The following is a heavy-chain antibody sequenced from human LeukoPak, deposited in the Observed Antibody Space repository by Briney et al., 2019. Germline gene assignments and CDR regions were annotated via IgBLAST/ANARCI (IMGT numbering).Heavy chain of an antibody. Sequence: GGSLRLSCAASGFTFSTYWMSWVRQAPGKGLEWVANIKKDGSDKYYVDSVKGRFTISRDNAKNSLYLQMNNLRAEDTALYYCARVGAAAGSFDYWGQGTLVTVSS. CDR3: ARVGAAAGSFDY. J-gene: IGHJ4*02. D-gene: IGHD6-13*01. CDR1: GFTFSTYW. CDR2: IKKDGSDK. V-gene: IGHV3-7*03.